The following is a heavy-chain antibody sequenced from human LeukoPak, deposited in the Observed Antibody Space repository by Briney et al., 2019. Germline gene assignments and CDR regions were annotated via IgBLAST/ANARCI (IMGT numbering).Heavy chain of an antibody. V-gene: IGHV3-53*01. D-gene: IGHD4-23*01. CDR2: IYSGGTT. CDR1: GFTVSSNY. J-gene: IGHJ4*02. CDR3: ARDANYGDNLGFFDY. Sequence: GGSLRLSCAASGFTVSSNYMSWVRQAPGKGLEWVSVIYSGGTTYYAASVRGRFTISRDNSKNTLYLQMNSLRPEDTAVYYCARDANYGDNLGFFDYWGQGTLVTVSS.